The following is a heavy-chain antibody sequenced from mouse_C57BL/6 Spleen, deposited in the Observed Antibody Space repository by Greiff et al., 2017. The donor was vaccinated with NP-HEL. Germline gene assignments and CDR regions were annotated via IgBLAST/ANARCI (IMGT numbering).Heavy chain of an antibody. V-gene: IGHV5-17*01. J-gene: IGHJ3*01. CDR3: ARPGHDYEGFAY. Sequence: DVMLVESGGGLVKPGGSLKLSCAASGFTFSDYGMHWVRQAPEKGLEWVAYISSGSSTIYYADTVKGRFTISRDNAKNTLFLQMTSLRSEDTAMYYCARPGHDYEGFAYWGQGTLVTVSA. CDR2: ISSGSSTI. D-gene: IGHD2-4*01. CDR1: GFTFSDYG.